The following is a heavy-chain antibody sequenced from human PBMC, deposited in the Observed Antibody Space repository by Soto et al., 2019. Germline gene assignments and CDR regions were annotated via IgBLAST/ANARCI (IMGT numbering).Heavy chain of an antibody. J-gene: IGHJ6*01. Sequence: QVQLVQSGAEVKKPGSSVKVSCKTSGGTFRTSAISWVRQAPGQGLEWMGGIMPVFPTADYAQKFQGRVTITADESTSTAYMELSSLRSADTAVYYCARDKARQQLGGNYYYIMDVWGQGTTVTVSS. V-gene: IGHV1-69*12. CDR3: ARDKARQQLGGNYYYIMDV. CDR1: GGTFRTSA. D-gene: IGHD3-3*02. CDR2: IMPVFPTA.